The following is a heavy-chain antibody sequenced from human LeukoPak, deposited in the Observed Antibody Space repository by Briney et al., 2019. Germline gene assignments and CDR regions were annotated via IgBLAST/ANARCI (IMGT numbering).Heavy chain of an antibody. Sequence: GGSLRLSCAASGFAFNNYWMSWVRQAPGKGLEWVSVIYSGGSTYYADSVKGRLTISRDNSKNTLYLQMNSLRAEDTAVYYCAREEQYSSSWYYYYGMDVWGQGTTVTVSS. CDR2: IYSGGST. D-gene: IGHD6-13*01. V-gene: IGHV3-66*01. J-gene: IGHJ6*02. CDR1: GFAFNNYW. CDR3: AREEQYSSSWYYYYGMDV.